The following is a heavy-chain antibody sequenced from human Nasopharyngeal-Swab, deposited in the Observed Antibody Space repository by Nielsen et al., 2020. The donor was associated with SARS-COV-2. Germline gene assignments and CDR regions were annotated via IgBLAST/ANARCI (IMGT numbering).Heavy chain of an antibody. CDR2: IYYSGST. V-gene: IGHV4-39*01. D-gene: IGHD3-22*01. Sequence: SETLSLTCTVSGGSISSSSYYWGWLRQPPGKGLEWIGRIYYSGSTYYNPAPKSRVTISVDTSKNQFSLKLSSGTAADTAVYYCARPYYDSSGYDAWFDPWGQGTLVTVSS. CDR1: GGSISSSSYY. J-gene: IGHJ5*02. CDR3: ARPYYDSSGYDAWFDP.